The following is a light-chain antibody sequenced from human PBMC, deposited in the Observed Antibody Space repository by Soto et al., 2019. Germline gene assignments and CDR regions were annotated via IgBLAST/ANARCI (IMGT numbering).Light chain of an antibody. CDR3: QQYGSSPIT. CDR1: RSVSSTS. CDR2: GAS. V-gene: IGKV3-20*01. Sequence: EVVLTQSPVTLSLSPGPRASLSCSSSRSVSSTSLAWYRQKPGQAPRLLIYGASNRATGIPDRFSGSGSGTDFTLTISRLEPEDFAVYYCQQYGSSPITFGQGTRLEIK. J-gene: IGKJ5*01.